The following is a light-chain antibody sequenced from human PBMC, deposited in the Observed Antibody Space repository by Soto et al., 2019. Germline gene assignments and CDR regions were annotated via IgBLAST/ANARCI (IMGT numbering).Light chain of an antibody. V-gene: IGKV1-39*01. J-gene: IGKJ3*01. CDR2: TAS. CDR3: QQSYSTPHT. Sequence: DIQMTQSPSSLSASVGDRVTITCRASQSISNYLNWYQQKPGKAPKLLIYTASTLQRGVPSRFSGSGSGTDFTLTISKLQPEDFATFSCQQSYSTPHTFGPGTKVDI. CDR1: QSISNY.